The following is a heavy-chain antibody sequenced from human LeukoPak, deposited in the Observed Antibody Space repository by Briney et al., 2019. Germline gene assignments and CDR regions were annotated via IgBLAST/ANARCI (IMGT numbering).Heavy chain of an antibody. J-gene: IGHJ4*02. CDR1: GFTFSSYW. CDR2: INQDGSGQ. Sequence: GGSLRLSCGASGFTFSSYWMSWVRQAPGKGLEWVANINQDGSGQYYVDSVKGRFTISRDNAKNSLSLQMNSLRAEDTAVYYCARDLVPGVGAYDYWGRGTLVTVSS. D-gene: IGHD1-26*01. V-gene: IGHV3-7*01. CDR3: ARDLVPGVGAYDY.